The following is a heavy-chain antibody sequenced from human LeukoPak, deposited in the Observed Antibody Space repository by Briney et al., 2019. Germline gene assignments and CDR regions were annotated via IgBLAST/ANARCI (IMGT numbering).Heavy chain of an antibody. D-gene: IGHD3-10*02. V-gene: IGHV3-48*03. CDR3: AGLGITMIGGV. CDR2: ISSSGSTI. CDR1: GFTFSSYE. Sequence: LPGGSLRPSCAASGFTFSSYEMNWVRQAPGKGLEWISYISSSGSTIYYADSVKGRFTISRDNAKNSLYLQMNSLRAEDTAVYYCAGLGITMIGGVWGKGTTVTISS. J-gene: IGHJ6*04.